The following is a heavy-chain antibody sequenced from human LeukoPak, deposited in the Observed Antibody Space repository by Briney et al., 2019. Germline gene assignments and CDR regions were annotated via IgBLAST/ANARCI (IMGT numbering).Heavy chain of an antibody. CDR1: GYTFTGYY. Sequence: ASVKVSCKASGYTFTGYYMHWVRQAPGQGLEWMGWINPNSGGTNYAQKFQGWVNMTRETSISTAYMELSRLRSDDTAVYYCARESDSSSWYDYWGQGTLVTVSS. D-gene: IGHD6-13*01. CDR2: INPNSGGT. V-gene: IGHV1-2*04. J-gene: IGHJ4*02. CDR3: ARESDSSSWYDY.